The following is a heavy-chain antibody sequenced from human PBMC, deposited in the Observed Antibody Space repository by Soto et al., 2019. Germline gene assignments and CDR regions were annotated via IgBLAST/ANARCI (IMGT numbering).Heavy chain of an antibody. Sequence: SETPSLTCTVSSGSVNSGDYYWSWIRQPPGKGLEWIGYIYYSSTNYNPSLKSRVSISTDTSKNQFSLNLSSVTAADTAVYYFAVLTVQPPAITDHRGPETLVPVPA. CDR3: AVLTVQPPAITDH. V-gene: IGHV4-61*08. CDR1: SGSVNSGDYY. D-gene: IGHD2-21*02. CDR2: IYYSST. J-gene: IGHJ4*02.